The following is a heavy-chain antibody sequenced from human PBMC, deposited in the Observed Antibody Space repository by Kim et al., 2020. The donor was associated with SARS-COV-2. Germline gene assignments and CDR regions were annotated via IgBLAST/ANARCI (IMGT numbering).Heavy chain of an antibody. J-gene: IGHJ6*02. V-gene: IGHV3-33*01. D-gene: IGHD3-3*01. CDR2: IWYDGSNK. CDR1: GFTFSSYG. Sequence: GGSLRLSCAASGFTFSSYGMHWVRQAPGKGLEWVAVIWYDGSNKYYADSVKGRFTISRDNSKNTLYLQMNSLRAEDTAVYYCARGTTPDFWREPSWGKYGMDVWGQGTTVTVSS. CDR3: ARGTTPDFWREPSWGKYGMDV.